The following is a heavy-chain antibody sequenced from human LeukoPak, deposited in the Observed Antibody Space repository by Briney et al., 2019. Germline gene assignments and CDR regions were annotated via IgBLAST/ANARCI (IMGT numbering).Heavy chain of an antibody. D-gene: IGHD4-17*01. Sequence: GGSLRLSCTASGFTFSTYWMSWVRQAPGKGLEWVANIIQDGSQKYYVDSVKGRFTISRGNAKNSLYLEMNSLRAEDTAVYYCARDKSYGDSEDYWGQGTLVTVSS. J-gene: IGHJ4*02. CDR1: GFTFSTYW. V-gene: IGHV3-7*05. CDR2: IIQDGSQK. CDR3: ARDKSYGDSEDY.